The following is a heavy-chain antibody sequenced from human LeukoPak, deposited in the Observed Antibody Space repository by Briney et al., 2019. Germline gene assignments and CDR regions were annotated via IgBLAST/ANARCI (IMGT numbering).Heavy chain of an antibody. Sequence: SETLSLTCAAYGESLSGNYWSWIRQPPGKGLEWIGEINHSGYTNYNPSLKSQVTISVDTSKNQFSLKLNSVTAADTAVYYCAQPTRGAFDIWGQGTMVTVSS. V-gene: IGHV4-34*01. CDR2: INHSGYT. CDR3: AQPTRGAFDI. J-gene: IGHJ3*02. CDR1: GESLSGNY.